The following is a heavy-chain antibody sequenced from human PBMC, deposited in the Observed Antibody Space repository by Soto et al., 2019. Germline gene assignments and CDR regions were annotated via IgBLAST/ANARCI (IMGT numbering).Heavy chain of an antibody. CDR2: ISGSGGST. CDR1: GFTFSSYA. Sequence: GVSLRLSCAASGFTFSSYAMSWVRQAPGKGLEWVSAISGSGGSTYYADSVKGRFTISRENSKNTLYLKMNSLKAEDTAVYYCAKEFNYYDISGYYYFDYGGQGTLVTVSS. D-gene: IGHD3-22*01. CDR3: AKEFNYYDISGYYYFDY. J-gene: IGHJ4*02. V-gene: IGHV3-23*01.